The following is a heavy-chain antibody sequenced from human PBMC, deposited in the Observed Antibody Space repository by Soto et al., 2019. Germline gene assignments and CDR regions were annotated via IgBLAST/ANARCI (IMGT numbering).Heavy chain of an antibody. CDR1: GFTFSSYA. CDR3: AKDTDSRTTGRSGYFDS. J-gene: IGHJ4*02. Sequence: EVQLLESGGGLVQPGGSLRLSCAASGFTFSSYAMSWVHQAPGKGLEWVSAISGSGDNTYYADSVKGRFTISRDNSKNTLYLQMNILRAEDTAVYSCAKDTDSRTTGRSGYFDSWGQGTLVTVSS. D-gene: IGHD6-13*01. CDR2: ISGSGDNT. V-gene: IGHV3-23*01.